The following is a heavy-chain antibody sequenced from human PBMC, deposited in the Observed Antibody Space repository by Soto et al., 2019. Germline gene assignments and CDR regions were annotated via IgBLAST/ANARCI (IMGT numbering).Heavy chain of an antibody. CDR3: AGLVTRRLHSSYYFDY. V-gene: IGHV4-39*01. Sequence: SETLSLTCTVSGGSISSSSYYWGWIRQPPGKGLEWIGSIYYSGSTYYNPSLKSRVTISVDTSKNQFSLKLSSVTAADTAVYYCAGLVTRRLHSSYYFDYWGQGTLVTVSS. CDR2: IYYSGST. J-gene: IGHJ4*02. CDR1: GGSISSSSYY. D-gene: IGHD4-4*01.